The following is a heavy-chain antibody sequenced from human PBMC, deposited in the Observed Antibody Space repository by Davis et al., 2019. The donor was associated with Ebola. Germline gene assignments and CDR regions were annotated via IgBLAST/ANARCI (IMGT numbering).Heavy chain of an antibody. V-gene: IGHV4-34*01. D-gene: IGHD4-17*01. CDR1: GRSFSGYY. J-gene: IGHJ4*02. CDR2: IPHSGIT. CDR3: ARSGGGRGPDYGEV. Sequence: SQPLSLTCGVSGRSFSGYYWSWIRQSPGRGPEWIGEIPHSGITNYAPSLKNRVTISADTSKSQFSLKLNSVTAADTAVYYCARSGGGRGPDYGEVWGQGTLVTVSS.